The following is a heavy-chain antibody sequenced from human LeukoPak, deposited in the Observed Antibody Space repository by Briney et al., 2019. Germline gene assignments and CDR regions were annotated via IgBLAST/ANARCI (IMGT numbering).Heavy chain of an antibody. CDR3: ARKPIVNSAWYYFDY. CDR1: GGSVNSGTCY. V-gene: IGHV4-39*07. CDR2: IYYSGSA. J-gene: IGHJ4*02. D-gene: IGHD3-22*01. Sequence: SETLSLTCTVSGGSVNSGTCYWSWIRQPPGKGLEWIGNIYYSGSAYYSPSLKSRVTMSVDTSKNQFSLKLSSVTAADTAVYYCARKPIVNSAWYYFDYWGQGTLVTVSS.